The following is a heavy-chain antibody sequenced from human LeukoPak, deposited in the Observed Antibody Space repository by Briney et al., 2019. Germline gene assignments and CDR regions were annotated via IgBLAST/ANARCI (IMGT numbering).Heavy chain of an antibody. D-gene: IGHD3-10*01. CDR1: GFTFSSYA. Sequence: GGSLRLSCAASGFTFSSYAMSWVRQAPGKGLEWVSAISGSGGSTYYADSVKGRFTISRDNSKNTLYLQINSLRAEDTAVYYCARAGPYGSGSYCAYWGHGTLVTVSS. J-gene: IGHJ4*01. V-gene: IGHV3-23*01. CDR3: ARAGPYGSGSYCAY. CDR2: ISGSGGST.